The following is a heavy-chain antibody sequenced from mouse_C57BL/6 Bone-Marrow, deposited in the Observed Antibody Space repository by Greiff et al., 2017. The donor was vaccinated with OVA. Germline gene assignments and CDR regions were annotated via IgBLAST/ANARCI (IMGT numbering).Heavy chain of an antibody. CDR2: ISSGGDYI. D-gene: IGHD2-4*01. J-gene: IGHJ3*01. CDR3: TRGDYGWFAY. V-gene: IGHV5-9-1*02. Sequence: EVQLVESGEGLVKPGGSLKLSCAASGFTFSSYAMSWVRQTPEKRLEWVAYISSGGDYIYYADTVKGRFTISSDNARNTLYLQMSSLKSEDTAMYYCTRGDYGWFAYWGQGTLVTVSA. CDR1: GFTFSSYA.